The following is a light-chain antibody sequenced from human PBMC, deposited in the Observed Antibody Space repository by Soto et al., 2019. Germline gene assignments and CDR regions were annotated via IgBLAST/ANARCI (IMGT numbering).Light chain of an antibody. Sequence: QSALTQPPSVSGAPGQRVTISCTGSCSNIGAGYDVHWYQQLPGTAPKLLIYGNNNRPSGVPDRFSGSKSGTSASLAITGLLPEDEADYYCQSHDTSLSGSRVFGTGTKLTVL. CDR1: CSNIGAGYD. J-gene: IGLJ1*01. CDR2: GNN. CDR3: QSHDTSLSGSRV. V-gene: IGLV1-40*01.